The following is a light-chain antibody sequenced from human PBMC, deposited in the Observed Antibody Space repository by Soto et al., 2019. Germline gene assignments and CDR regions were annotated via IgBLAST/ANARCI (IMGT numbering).Light chain of an antibody. V-gene: IGKV1-12*01. CDR3: QQANSFPYT. CDR2: AAS. Sequence: DIQMTQSPSSVSASVGDRVTITCRASQGISSWLAWYQQRPGKAPRLLVYAASTLESGVPSRFSGSGSGTAFTLTINSLQPEDFATYYCQQANSFPYTVGQGTKVDSK. CDR1: QGISSW. J-gene: IGKJ2*01.